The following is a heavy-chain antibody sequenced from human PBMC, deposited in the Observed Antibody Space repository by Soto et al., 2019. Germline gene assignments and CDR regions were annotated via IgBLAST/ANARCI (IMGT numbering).Heavy chain of an antibody. CDR3: ARDQPGLFDY. Sequence: GGSLRLSCAASGVTCSSDRMNWVRRARGKGLEWVSSISSSSSYIYYADSVKGRFTISRDNAKNSLYLQMNSLRAEDTAVYYRARDQPGLFDYWGQGTLVTVSS. J-gene: IGHJ4*02. CDR1: GVTCSSDR. CDR2: ISSSSSYI. V-gene: IGHV3-21*01.